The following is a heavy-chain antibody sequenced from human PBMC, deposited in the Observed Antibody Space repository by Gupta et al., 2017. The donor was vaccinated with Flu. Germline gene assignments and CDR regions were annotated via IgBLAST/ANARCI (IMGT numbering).Heavy chain of an antibody. J-gene: IGHJ4*02. CDR3: LKWNTGGTKVWGPNGFEDDLDY. V-gene: IGHV3-23*04. CDR1: GFTLKNYV. CDR2: ISHSSERT. Sequence: EVQMVEAGGDLVQPVGSLRLSCAVPGFTLKNYVMHWVRQAPGKGLEWVSTISHSSERTYYGDSVKGRFTISRDNSKNILFLQMTSLRVEDTATYYCLKWNTGGTKVWGPNGFEDDLDYWGQGTLVTVSS. D-gene: IGHD3-16*01.